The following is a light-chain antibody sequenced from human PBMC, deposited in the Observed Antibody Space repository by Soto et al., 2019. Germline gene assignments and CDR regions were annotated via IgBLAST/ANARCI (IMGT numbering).Light chain of an antibody. V-gene: IGKV1-6*01. CDR1: QDISDD. Sequence: AIQMTQSPSSLSASVGDRVTITCRASQDISDDVGWYQQTPGKAPKFLISGASRLQSGVPSRFSGSGSGAAFTLTITSLRPEDSATYYCLQNHNYPRTFGQGTKVEI. CDR3: LQNHNYPRT. CDR2: GAS. J-gene: IGKJ1*01.